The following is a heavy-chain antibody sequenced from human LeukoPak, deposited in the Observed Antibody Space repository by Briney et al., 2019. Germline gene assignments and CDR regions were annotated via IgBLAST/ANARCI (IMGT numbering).Heavy chain of an antibody. Sequence: SETLSLICTVSGGSISGYHWSWIRQPPGKGLEWIGYIHYSGETNYNPSLKSRVSISVDMSKNQLSLKLSSLTAADTAVYYCARDAGHQLSRRNYYAMDVWGQGTAVTVSS. V-gene: IGHV4-59*12. D-gene: IGHD1-1*01. CDR3: ARDAGHQLSRRNYYAMDV. CDR2: IHYSGET. CDR1: GGSISGYH. J-gene: IGHJ6*02.